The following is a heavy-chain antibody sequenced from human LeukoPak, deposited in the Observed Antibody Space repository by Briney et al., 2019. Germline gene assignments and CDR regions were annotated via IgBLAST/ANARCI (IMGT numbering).Heavy chain of an antibody. D-gene: IGHD3-10*01. CDR1: GFTFSSYA. J-gene: IGHJ3*02. Sequence: GGSLRLSCAASGFTFSSYAMSWVRQGPEKGLEWVSAISGSGGSTYYADSVKGRFTISRDNAKTTLYLQMNSLRAEDTAVYYCAILPGYYGSPGAFDIWGQGTMVTVSS. CDR3: AILPGYYGSPGAFDI. V-gene: IGHV3-23*01. CDR2: ISGSGGST.